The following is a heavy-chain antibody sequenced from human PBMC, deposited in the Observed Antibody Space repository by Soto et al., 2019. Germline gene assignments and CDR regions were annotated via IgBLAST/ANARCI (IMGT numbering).Heavy chain of an antibody. J-gene: IGHJ6*02. CDR1: VRSIRRMSYF. CDR2: IYYGGST. D-gene: IGHD3-9*01. V-gene: IGHV4-39*07. CDR3: ARDKGEYYDILDPSGMDV. Sequence: PSDSLSLTCSVSVRSIRRMSYFGARVRQPPGKGLEWIVSIYYGGSTYYNPSLKSRVTIAVDTSKNQFSLKLSSVTAADTAVYYCARDKGEYYDILDPSGMDVWGQGTTVTVSS.